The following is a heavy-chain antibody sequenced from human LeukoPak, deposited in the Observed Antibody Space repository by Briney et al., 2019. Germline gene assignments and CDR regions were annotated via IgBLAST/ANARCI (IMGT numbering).Heavy chain of an antibody. D-gene: IGHD3-22*01. CDR3: ARPRRYYDRDDAFDI. V-gene: IGHV5-51*01. CDR2: IYPGDYDT. CDR1: GYIFTSYW. J-gene: IGHJ3*02. Sequence: GESLQISCQGSGYIFTSYWIGWVRQLPGKGLEWMGIIYPGDYDTRYSPSFQGQVTISDDKSISTAYLQWSSLKASDTAMYYCARPRRYYDRDDAFDIWGQGTMVTVSS.